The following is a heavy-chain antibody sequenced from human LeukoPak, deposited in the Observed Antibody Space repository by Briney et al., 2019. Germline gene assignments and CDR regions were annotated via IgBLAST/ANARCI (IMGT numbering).Heavy chain of an antibody. CDR2: INPNSGGT. CDR1: GYTFTGYY. Sequence: ASVKVSCKASGYTFTGYYMHWVRQAPGQGLEWMGWINPNSGGTNYAQKFQGRVTMTRDTSISTAYMELSRLRSDDTAVYYCAREAYASGSFRTDYYYVDVWGKGTTVTISS. D-gene: IGHD3-10*01. CDR3: AREAYASGSFRTDYYYVDV. J-gene: IGHJ6*03. V-gene: IGHV1-2*02.